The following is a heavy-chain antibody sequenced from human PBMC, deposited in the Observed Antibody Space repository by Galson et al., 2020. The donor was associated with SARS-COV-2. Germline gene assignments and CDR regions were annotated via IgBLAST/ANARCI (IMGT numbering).Heavy chain of an antibody. CDR1: GFTFSSFV. CDR2: ISANGDGT. D-gene: IGHD6-13*01. CDR3: VRAESRSWYAD. Sequence: TRGSLRLSCAAYGFTFSSFVFHWVSHAPRTGLEYVSSISANGDGTYYSKSVEGRFNISSDNSKNTHYRQMGSLRADDMAIYYCVRAESRSWYADWGQGTLVTVSS. J-gene: IGHJ4*02. V-gene: IGHV3-64*01.